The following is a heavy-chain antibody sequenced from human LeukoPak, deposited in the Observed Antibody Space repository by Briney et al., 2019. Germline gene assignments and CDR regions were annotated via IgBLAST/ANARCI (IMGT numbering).Heavy chain of an antibody. CDR1: GGSISSYY. CDR3: ARGDYYDSSGYYYADY. CDR2: IYYGGST. Sequence: SETLSLTCTVSGGSISSYYWSWIRQPPGKGLEWIGYIYYGGSTNYNPSLKSRVTISVDTSKNQFPLKLSSVTAADTAVYYCARGDYYDSSGYYYADYWGQGTLVTVSS. D-gene: IGHD3-22*01. J-gene: IGHJ4*02. V-gene: IGHV4-59*01.